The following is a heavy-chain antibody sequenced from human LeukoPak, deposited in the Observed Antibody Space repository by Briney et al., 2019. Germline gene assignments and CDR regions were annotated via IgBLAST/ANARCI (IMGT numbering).Heavy chain of an antibody. Sequence: GGSLRLSCAASGFTLSSFAMSWVRQAPGKGLEWVSVISGGGSNTFYTDSVKGRFTISRDNSKNTLYLQMNSLRAEDTAIYYCAKNPAIVVATLWFDPWGQGTLVTVSS. V-gene: IGHV3-23*01. CDR3: AKNPAIVVATLWFDP. J-gene: IGHJ5*02. D-gene: IGHD3-22*01. CDR2: ISGGGSNT. CDR1: GFTLSSFA.